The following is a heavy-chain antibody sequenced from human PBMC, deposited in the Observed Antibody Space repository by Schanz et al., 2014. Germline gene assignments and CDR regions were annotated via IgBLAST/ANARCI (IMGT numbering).Heavy chain of an antibody. CDR3: AKEESPPSLVDY. J-gene: IGHJ4*02. CDR1: GFTLTSYA. V-gene: IGHV3-23*04. CDR2: ISGRGGST. Sequence: EVQVVESGGGLVQPGGSLRLSCEASGFTLTSYALTWVRQAPGKGLEWVAGISGRGGSTDYADSVKGRFIIPRDNSKNTLYLQMNSLRAEDTAVYYCAKEESPPSLVDYWGQGTLVTVSS.